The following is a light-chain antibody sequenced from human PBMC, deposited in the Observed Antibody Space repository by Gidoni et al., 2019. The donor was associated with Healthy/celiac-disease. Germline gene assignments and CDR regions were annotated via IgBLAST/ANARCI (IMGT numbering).Light chain of an antibody. CDR3: AAWDDSLSGRV. CDR2: RNN. J-gene: IGLJ2*01. V-gene: IGLV1-47*01. Sequence: QSVLTQPPSASGTPGQRVTISCSGSSSNIGSNYLYWYQQLPGTPPKLLIYRNNQRPSGVPDRFSGSKSGTSASRAISGLRSEDEADYYCAAWDDSLSGRVFGGGTKLTVL. CDR1: SSNIGSNY.